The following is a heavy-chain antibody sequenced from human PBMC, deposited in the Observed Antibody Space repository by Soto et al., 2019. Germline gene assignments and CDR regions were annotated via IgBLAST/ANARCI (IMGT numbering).Heavy chain of an antibody. Sequence: ASVKVSCKASGYTFTSYDINWVRQATGQGLEWMGWMNPNSGNTGYAQKFQGRVTMTRNTSISTAYMELSSLRSEDTAVYYCARSSHGYCSGGSCYEVSDYWGQGTLVTVSS. CDR2: MNPNSGNT. D-gene: IGHD2-15*01. V-gene: IGHV1-8*01. CDR1: GYTFTSYD. CDR3: ARSSHGYCSGGSCYEVSDY. J-gene: IGHJ4*02.